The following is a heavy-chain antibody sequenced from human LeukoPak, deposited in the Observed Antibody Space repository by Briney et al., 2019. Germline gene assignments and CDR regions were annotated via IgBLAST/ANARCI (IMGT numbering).Heavy chain of an antibody. V-gene: IGHV3-23*01. CDR2: IYDSGGSK. CDR1: GFTISSYA. D-gene: IGHD6-19*01. Sequence: GGTLSLSGAASGFTISSYAWSWDRQAPGKGLKWVSAIYDSGGSKYYADPVRGRFTIARDNSKNTLYLQMNSLRAEDTAVYYCAKGSSSGWYPKYFFDYWGQGTLVTVPS. J-gene: IGHJ4*02. CDR3: AKGSSSGWYPKYFFDY.